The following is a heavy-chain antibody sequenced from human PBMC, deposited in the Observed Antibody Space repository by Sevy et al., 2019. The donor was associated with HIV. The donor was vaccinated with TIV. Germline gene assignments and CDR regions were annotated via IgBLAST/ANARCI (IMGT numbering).Heavy chain of an antibody. D-gene: IGHD6-13*01. Sequence: SETLSLTCTVSGGSISSSSYYWGWIRQPPGKGLEWIGGFYYRGSTYYNPSLKSRVTISGDRSKNQFSLKLASVTAADTAVYYCARLPAYYSSSWYYFDNWGQGSLVTVSS. CDR1: GGSISSSSYY. CDR2: FYYRGST. CDR3: ARLPAYYSSSWYYFDN. J-gene: IGHJ4*02. V-gene: IGHV4-39*01.